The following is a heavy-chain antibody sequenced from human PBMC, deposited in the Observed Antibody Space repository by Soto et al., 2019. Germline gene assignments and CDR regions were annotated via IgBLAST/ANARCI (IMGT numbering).Heavy chain of an antibody. CDR1: GFTFSSYG. Sequence: QVQLVESGGGVVQPGRSLRLSCAASGFTFSSYGMHWVRQAPGKGLEWVAVIWYDGSHDYYADSVKGRFTISRDNSKNMLYLQMNSLRAEDTAVYYCARGLLLYSGYESDYYSYMDVWGKGTTVNVSS. CDR2: IWYDGSHD. D-gene: IGHD5-12*01. V-gene: IGHV3-33*01. CDR3: ARGLLLYSGYESDYYSYMDV. J-gene: IGHJ6*03.